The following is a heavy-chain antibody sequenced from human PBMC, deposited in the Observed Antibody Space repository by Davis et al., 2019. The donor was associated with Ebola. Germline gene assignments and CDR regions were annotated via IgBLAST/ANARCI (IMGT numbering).Heavy chain of an antibody. V-gene: IGHV4-39*07. CDR2: INHSGST. CDR3: ARRPQLGRCTGTACNSVGADFDY. D-gene: IGHD2-8*02. J-gene: IGHJ4*02. CDR1: GGSISSGDYY. Sequence: PSETLSLTCTVSGGSISSGDYYWSWIRQPPGKGLEWIGEINHSGSTNYNPSLKSRVTISVDTSKNQFSLKLTSMTAADTAIYYCARRPQLGRCTGTACNSVGADFDYWSQGALVTVSS.